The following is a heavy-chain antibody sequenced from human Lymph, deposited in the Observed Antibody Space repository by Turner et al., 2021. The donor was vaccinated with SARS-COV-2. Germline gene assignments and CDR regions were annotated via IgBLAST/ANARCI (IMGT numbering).Heavy chain of an antibody. CDR3: AREGMFMVTTGLDY. V-gene: IGHV3-30-3*01. J-gene: IGHJ4*02. Sequence: QVQLVDSGGRGVQPGRSLRLSCAAPGFTARSYTMHWVRQAPGKRLEWLTVISYDGSNKYFADSVRSRFTISRDNSKNTLYLQMNSLRAEDTAVYYCAREGMFMVTTGLDYWGQGTLVTVSS. CDR1: GFTARSYT. CDR2: ISYDGSNK. D-gene: IGHD2-21*02.